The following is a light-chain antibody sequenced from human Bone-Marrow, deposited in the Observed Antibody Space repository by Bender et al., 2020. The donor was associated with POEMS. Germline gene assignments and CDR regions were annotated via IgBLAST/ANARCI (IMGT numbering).Light chain of an antibody. CDR2: DVT. Sequence: QSALTQPASVSGSPGQSITISCTGTSSDVGSYNSVSWHQQHPGKAPKLIIYDVTNRPSGISSRFSGSKSGNTAALTISGLQAEDEADYYCFSYRSRDTYVFGSGTTVSVL. CDR1: SSDVGSYNS. J-gene: IGLJ1*01. V-gene: IGLV2-14*03. CDR3: FSYRSRDTYV.